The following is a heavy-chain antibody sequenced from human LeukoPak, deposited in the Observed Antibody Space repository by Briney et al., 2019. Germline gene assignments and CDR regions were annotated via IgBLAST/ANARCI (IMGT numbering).Heavy chain of an antibody. Sequence: PSETLSLTCAVYGGSFSGYYWSWIRQPPGKGLEWIGEINHSGSTNYNPSLKSRVTISVDTSKNQFSLKLSSVTAADTAVYYCARGSVISVAVYYFDYWGQGTLVTVSS. J-gene: IGHJ4*02. CDR3: ARGSVISVAVYYFDY. D-gene: IGHD2-21*01. V-gene: IGHV4-34*01. CDR2: INHSGST. CDR1: GGSFSGYY.